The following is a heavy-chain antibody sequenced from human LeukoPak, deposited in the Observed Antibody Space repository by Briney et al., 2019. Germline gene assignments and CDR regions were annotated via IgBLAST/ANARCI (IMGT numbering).Heavy chain of an antibody. CDR2: VHYSGGS. Sequence: SETLSLTCTVSGGSISSSTYYWGWIRQSPGKGLEWIGSVHYSGGSYYDPSLKSRVTISLNTSKNQFSLKLSSVTAADTAVYYCARRGSGFDPWGQGTLVTVSS. V-gene: IGHV4-39*07. CDR3: ARRGSGFDP. CDR1: GGSISSSTYY. D-gene: IGHD2-15*01. J-gene: IGHJ5*02.